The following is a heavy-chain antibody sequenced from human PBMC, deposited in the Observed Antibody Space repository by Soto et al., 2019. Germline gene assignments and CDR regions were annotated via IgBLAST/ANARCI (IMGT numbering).Heavy chain of an antibody. CDR2: IYPSVSS. D-gene: IGHD1-1*01. CDR1: GFAISRGYY. J-gene: IGHJ4*02. V-gene: IGHV4-38-2*02. Sequence: PXGTLSLTCNVSGFAISRGYYWSCVRQPPGKGLEWIGSIYPSVSSYHNPSLESRLTLSIDTSKNQFSLKLASVTAADTALYYCAREKVGTTFFDNWGQGTQVTVSS. CDR3: AREKVGTTFFDN.